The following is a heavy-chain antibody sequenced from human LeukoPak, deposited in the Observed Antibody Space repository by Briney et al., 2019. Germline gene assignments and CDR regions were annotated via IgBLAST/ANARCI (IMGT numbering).Heavy chain of an antibody. CDR1: GCSISSYY. Sequence: SETLSLTCTVSGCSISSYYWSWIRQPPGKGLEWIGYIYYSGSTNYNPSLKSRVTISVDTSKNQFSLKLSSVTAADTAVYYCARDYDSSGYDAFDIWGQGTMVTVSS. CDR3: ARDYDSSGYDAFDI. D-gene: IGHD3-22*01. V-gene: IGHV4-59*01. CDR2: IYYSGST. J-gene: IGHJ3*02.